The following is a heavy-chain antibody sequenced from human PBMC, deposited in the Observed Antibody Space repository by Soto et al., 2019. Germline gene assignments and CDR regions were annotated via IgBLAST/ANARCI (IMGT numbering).Heavy chain of an antibody. J-gene: IGHJ4*02. CDR1: GFTFSGYA. D-gene: IGHD2-21*02. CDR3: AKETVFVAVSAVLFAY. V-gene: IGHV3-23*01. Sequence: EVQLLESGRGLVQPGGSLRLSCAASGFTFSGYAMSWVRQAPGKGLEWVSASSGSGDSTYYADSVKGRFTISRDNSKNRLYLQMNSLRAEDTAVYYCAKETVFVAVSAVLFAYWGQGTLVTVSS. CDR2: SSGSGDST.